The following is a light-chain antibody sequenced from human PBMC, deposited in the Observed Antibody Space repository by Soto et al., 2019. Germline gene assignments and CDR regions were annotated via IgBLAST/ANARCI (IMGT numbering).Light chain of an antibody. Sequence: IKLYHSPSSLSASVQDRVTITCRASQGISSYLAWYQQKPGEAPKLLISIASILQSGVPSRFSGSGSGTDFVLTISSLQPEDFTTYYCQQLLSYPITFGQGTLLEIK. CDR3: QQLLSYPIT. V-gene: IGKV1-9*01. CDR2: IAS. J-gene: IGKJ5*01. CDR1: QGISSY.